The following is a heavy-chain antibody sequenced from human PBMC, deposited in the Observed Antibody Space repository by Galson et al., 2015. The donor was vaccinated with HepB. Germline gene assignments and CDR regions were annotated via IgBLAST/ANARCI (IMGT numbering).Heavy chain of an antibody. CDR1: GFTFTSSA. J-gene: IGHJ6*03. V-gene: IGHV1-58*01. D-gene: IGHD3-3*01. CDR3: ARRYYDFWSGYYTGGPGSYYYMDV. CDR2: IVVGSGNT. Sequence: SVKVSCKASGFTFTSSAVQWVRQARGQRLEWIGWIVVGSGNTNYAQKFQERVTITRDMSTSTAYMELSSLRSEDTAVYYCARRYYDFWSGYYTGGPGSYYYMDVWGKGTTVTVSS.